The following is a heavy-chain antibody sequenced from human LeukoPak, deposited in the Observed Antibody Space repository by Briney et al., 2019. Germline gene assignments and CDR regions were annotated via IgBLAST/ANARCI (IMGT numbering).Heavy chain of an antibody. D-gene: IGHD5-18*01. Sequence: SVTLSLTCTVSGDSISGYYWSWIRQPAGKRLEWIGRIYTSETTNYNPSLRSRVTMSIDTSKNQFSLRLSSVTAADTAVYYCARGLDRGYSYGNWFDPWGQGTLVTVSS. V-gene: IGHV4-4*07. CDR2: IYTSETT. CDR1: GDSISGYY. CDR3: ARGLDRGYSYGNWFDP. J-gene: IGHJ5*02.